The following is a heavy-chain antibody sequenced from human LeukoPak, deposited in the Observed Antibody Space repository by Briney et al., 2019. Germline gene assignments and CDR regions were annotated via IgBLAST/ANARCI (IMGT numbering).Heavy chain of an antibody. J-gene: IGHJ4*02. V-gene: IGHV1-46*01. CDR3: ARGSLTARDIVLMVYAFDY. CDR1: GYTFTSYY. Sequence: GASVKVSCKASGYTFTSYYMHWVRQAPGQGLEWMGIINPSGGSTRYAQKFQGRVTITRNTSISTAYMELSSLRSEDTAVYYCARGSLTARDIVLMVYAFDYWGQGTLVTVSS. D-gene: IGHD2-8*01. CDR2: INPSGGST.